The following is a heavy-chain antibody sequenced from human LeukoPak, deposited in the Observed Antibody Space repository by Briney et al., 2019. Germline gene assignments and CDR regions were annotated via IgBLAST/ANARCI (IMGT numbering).Heavy chain of an antibody. V-gene: IGHV3-23*01. D-gene: IGHD3-10*01. J-gene: IGHJ5*02. CDR2: ISTSSTGT. Sequence: AGGSLRLFCAASGFIFSSYEMNWVRQAPGKGLEWVSTISTSSTGTHYADSVKGRFTLSRDDSLNMLYLQMNSLRAEDTAVYYCAKDLDSTGIYSDWFDPWGQGTLVTVSS. CDR3: AKDLDSTGIYSDWFDP. CDR1: GFIFSSYE.